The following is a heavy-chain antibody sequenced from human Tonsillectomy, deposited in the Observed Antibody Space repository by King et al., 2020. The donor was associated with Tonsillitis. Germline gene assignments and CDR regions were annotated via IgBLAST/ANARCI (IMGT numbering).Heavy chain of an antibody. Sequence: GQLVQSGAEVKKPGASVKVSCKASGYTFTGYYMHWVRQAPGQGLEWMGWINPNSGGTNYAQKFQGRVTMTRDTSISTAYMELSRLRSDDTAVYYCARVPYSSSWYGAFDIWGQGTMVTVSS. V-gene: IGHV1-2*02. CDR1: GYTFTGYY. CDR2: INPNSGGT. J-gene: IGHJ3*02. CDR3: ARVPYSSSWYGAFDI. D-gene: IGHD6-13*01.